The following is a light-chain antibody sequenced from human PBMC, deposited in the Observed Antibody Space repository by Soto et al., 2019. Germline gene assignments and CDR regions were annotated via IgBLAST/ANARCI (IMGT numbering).Light chain of an antibody. CDR1: SSNIGPTYD. V-gene: IGLV1-44*01. CDR2: IND. CDR3: AAWDDSLNAL. J-gene: IGLJ1*01. Sequence: QSVLTQPPSVSGAPGQRVTISCTGSSSNIGPTYDVHWYQQVPGAAPKLLIYINDQRPSGVPDRFSGSKSGTSASLAISGLQPEDEADYYCAAWDDSLNALFGTGTKLTVL.